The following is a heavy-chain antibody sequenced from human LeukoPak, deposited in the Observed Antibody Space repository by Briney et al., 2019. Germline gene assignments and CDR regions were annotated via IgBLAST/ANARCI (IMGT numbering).Heavy chain of an antibody. CDR3: ASGPYPAAGTDHQFDY. D-gene: IGHD6-13*01. V-gene: IGHV4-59*01. Sequence: SETLSLTCNVSGASISTYYWSWIRQPPGKGQEWIGYIYYSGSTHYNPSLESRVTIATDTSKNQFSLKLSSVTAADTAVYYCASGPYPAAGTDHQFDYWGQGTLVTVSS. CDR2: IYYSGST. CDR1: GASISTYY. J-gene: IGHJ4*02.